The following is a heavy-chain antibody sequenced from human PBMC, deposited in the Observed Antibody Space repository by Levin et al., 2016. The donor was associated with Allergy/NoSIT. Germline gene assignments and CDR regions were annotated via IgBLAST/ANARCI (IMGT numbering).Heavy chain of an antibody. Sequence: GESLKISCAASGFTFSSYAMSWVRQAPGKGLEWVSAISGSGGSTYYADSVKGRFTISRDNSKNTLYLQMNSLRADDTAVYYCARGGGFWSGYFHHFDSWGQGTLVTVSS. CDR3: ARGGGFWSGYFHHFDS. CDR1: GFTFSSYA. CDR2: ISGSGGST. J-gene: IGHJ4*02. D-gene: IGHD3-3*01. V-gene: IGHV3-23*01.